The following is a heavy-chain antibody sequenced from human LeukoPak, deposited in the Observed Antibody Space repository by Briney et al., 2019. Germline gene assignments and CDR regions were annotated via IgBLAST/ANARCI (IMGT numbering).Heavy chain of an antibody. V-gene: IGHV3-30*02. CDR3: AKARISMMDY. D-gene: IGHD3-22*01. J-gene: IGHJ4*02. CDR1: GFTFSSYG. CDR2: IRYDGSNN. Sequence: PGGSLRLSCAASGFTFSSYGMHWVRQAPGKGLEWVAFIRYDGSNNYYAESVKGRFTISRDNSKNRLYVQMNSLRAEDTAVYYCAKARISMMDYWGQGTLVTVSS.